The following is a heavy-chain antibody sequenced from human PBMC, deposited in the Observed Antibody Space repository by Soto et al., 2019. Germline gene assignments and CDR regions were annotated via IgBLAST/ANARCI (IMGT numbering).Heavy chain of an antibody. J-gene: IGHJ6*02. V-gene: IGHV1-46*01. CDR3: ARAEWIQGERSGMDV. CDR2: LNPTGGST. Sequence: QVQLVQSGAEVKKPGASVKVSCKASGYTFTSYYVHWVRQAPGQGLEWMGVLNPTGGSTIYAQKFQGRVTMTRDTSTTTVYLERSSLRSDDTAAYYCARAEWIQGERSGMDVWGQGTTVTVSS. CDR1: GYTFTSYY. D-gene: IGHD5-18*01.